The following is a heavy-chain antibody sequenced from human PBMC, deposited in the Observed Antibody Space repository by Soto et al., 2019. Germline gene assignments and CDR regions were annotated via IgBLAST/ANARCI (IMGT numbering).Heavy chain of an antibody. CDR3: ARGNSSSSAAFDY. CDR1: GFTFRSYA. CDR2: ISYDASKK. V-gene: IGHV3-30-3*01. D-gene: IGHD6-13*01. J-gene: IGHJ4*02. Sequence: QVQVVESGGGVVQPGRSLRLSCAASGFTFRSYAMHWVRQAPGKGLEWVAIISYDASKKYYADSVKGRFTISRDNSKNTLYLQMNSLRVEDTAVYYCARGNSSSSAAFDYWGQGTLVTVSS.